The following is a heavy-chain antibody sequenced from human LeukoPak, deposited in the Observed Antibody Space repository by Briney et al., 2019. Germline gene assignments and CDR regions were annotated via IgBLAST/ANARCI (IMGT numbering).Heavy chain of an antibody. V-gene: IGHV4-59*08. CDR2: IYYSGST. J-gene: IGHJ3*02. CDR1: GGSISSYY. CDR3: AGRKSFEI. Sequence: ASETLSLTCTVSGGSISSYYWSWIRQPPGKGLEWIGYIYYSGSTNYNPSLKSRVTISVDTSKNQFSLELSSGTAAYQALYYCAGRKSFEIWGRGTIVSVSS.